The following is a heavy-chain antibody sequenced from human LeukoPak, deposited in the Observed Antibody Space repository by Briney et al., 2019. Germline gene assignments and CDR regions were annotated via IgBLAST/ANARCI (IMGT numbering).Heavy chain of an antibody. V-gene: IGHV3-11*04. Sequence: GGSLRLSCAASGFTFSDYYMSWIRQAPGKGLEGVSYISSSGSTIYYADSVKGRFTISRDNAKNSLYLQMNSLRAEDTAVYYCARDASVKQWLDHRAMDVWGKGTTVTVSS. CDR2: ISSSGSTI. CDR1: GFTFSDYY. J-gene: IGHJ6*04. D-gene: IGHD6-19*01. CDR3: ARDASVKQWLDHRAMDV.